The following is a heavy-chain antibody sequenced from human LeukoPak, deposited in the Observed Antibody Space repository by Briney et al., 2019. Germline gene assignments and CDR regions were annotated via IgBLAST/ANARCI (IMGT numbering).Heavy chain of an antibody. D-gene: IGHD1-14*01. Sequence: PSDTLSLTCAVSGYSISSTNWWGWIRQPPGKGLEWIGYIYYSGTTHYNPSLKSRVTISVDTSKNQFSLKLSSVTAADTAVYYCARAGVFAWFDPWGQGTLVTVSS. J-gene: IGHJ5*02. CDR3: ARAGVFAWFDP. CDR1: GYSISSTNW. CDR2: IYYSGTT. V-gene: IGHV4-28*03.